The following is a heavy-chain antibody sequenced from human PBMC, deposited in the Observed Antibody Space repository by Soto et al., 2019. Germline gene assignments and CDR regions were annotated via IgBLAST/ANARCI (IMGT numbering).Heavy chain of an antibody. J-gene: IGHJ6*02. D-gene: IGHD3-10*01. CDR1: GYTFTSYD. CDR3: ARGLLGYGSGIYYYYGRDV. V-gene: IGHV1-8*01. CDR2: MNPNSGNT. Sequence: QVQLVQSGAEVKKPGASVKVSCKASGYTFTSYDINWVRQATGQGLEWMGWMNPNSGNTGYAQKFQGRVTMTRNTSISTAYMELSSLRSEDTAVYYCARGLLGYGSGIYYYYGRDVWGQGTTVTVSS.